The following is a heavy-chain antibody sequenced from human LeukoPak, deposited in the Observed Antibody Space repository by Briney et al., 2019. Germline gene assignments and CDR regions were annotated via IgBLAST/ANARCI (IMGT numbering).Heavy chain of an antibody. V-gene: IGHV4-34*01. CDR3: ARAAAAARNFDY. D-gene: IGHD6-13*01. Sequence: SETLSLTCAVYGGSFSGYYWSWIRQPPGKGLEWIGEINHSGSTNYNPSLKSRVTISVDTSKNQLSLKLSSVTAADTAVYYCARAAAAARNFDYWGQGTLVTVSS. CDR1: GGSFSGYY. CDR2: INHSGST. J-gene: IGHJ4*02.